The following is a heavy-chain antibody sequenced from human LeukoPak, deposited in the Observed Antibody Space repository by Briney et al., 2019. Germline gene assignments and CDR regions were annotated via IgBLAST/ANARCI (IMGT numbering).Heavy chain of an antibody. CDR2: ISYDGSNK. CDR1: GFTFSSYA. CDR3: AREIAVAGIGDY. D-gene: IGHD6-19*01. V-gene: IGHV3-30*04. J-gene: IGHJ4*02. Sequence: GGSLRLSCAASGFTFSSYAMHWVRQAPGKGLEWVAVISYDGSNKYYADSAKGRFTISRDNSKNTLYLQMNSLRAEDTAVYYCAREIAVAGIGDYWGQGTLVTVSS.